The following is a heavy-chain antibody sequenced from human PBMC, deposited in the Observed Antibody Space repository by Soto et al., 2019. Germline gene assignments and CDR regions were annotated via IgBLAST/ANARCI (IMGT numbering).Heavy chain of an antibody. CDR1: GFTFTSSA. CDR2: IVVGSGNT. V-gene: IGHV1-58*01. D-gene: IGHD5-18*01. Sequence: SVKVSCKASGFTFTSSAVQWVRQARGQRLEWIGWIVVGSGNTNYAQKFQERVTITRDMSTSTAYMELSSLRSEDTAVYYCAADGSPTAMVNFYYYYYGMDVWGQGTTVTVSS. J-gene: IGHJ6*02. CDR3: AADGSPTAMVNFYYYYYGMDV.